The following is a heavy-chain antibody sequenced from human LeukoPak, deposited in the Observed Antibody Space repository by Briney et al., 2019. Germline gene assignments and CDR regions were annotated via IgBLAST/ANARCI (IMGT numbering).Heavy chain of an antibody. CDR2: INPSGGST. CDR3: ARGGVGATTYVWFDP. CDR1: GYTFTNYY. V-gene: IGHV1-46*01. Sequence: ASVKVSCKASGYTFTNYYIHWVRQAPGQGLECMGIINPSGGSTSYAQKFQGRVTMTRDMSTSTVYMELSSLRSEDAAVYYCARGGVGATTYVWFDPWGQGTLVTVSS. D-gene: IGHD1-26*01. J-gene: IGHJ5*02.